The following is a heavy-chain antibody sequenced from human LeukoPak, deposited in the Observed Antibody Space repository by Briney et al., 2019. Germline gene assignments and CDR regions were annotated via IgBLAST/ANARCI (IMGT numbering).Heavy chain of an antibody. CDR3: ARGFCSSTSCYHDAFDI. CDR2: IKQDGSEK. J-gene: IGHJ3*02. D-gene: IGHD2-2*01. V-gene: IGHV3-7*01. Sequence: PGESLRLSCAASGFTFSSYWMSWVRQAPGKGLEWVANIKQDGSEKYYVDSVKGRFTISRDNAKNSLYLQMNSLRAEDTAVYYCARGFCSSTSCYHDAFDIWGQGTMVTVSS. CDR1: GFTFSSYW.